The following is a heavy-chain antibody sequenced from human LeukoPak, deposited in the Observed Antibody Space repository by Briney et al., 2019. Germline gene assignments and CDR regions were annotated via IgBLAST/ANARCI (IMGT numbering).Heavy chain of an antibody. Sequence: PGGSLRLSCAASGFTVSSNYMSWVRQAPGKGLEWVSVIYSGGSTYYADSVKGRFTISRDNSKNTLYLQMNSLRAEDTAVYYCAREGGYSGYNAFDTWGQGTMVTVSS. D-gene: IGHD3-22*01. J-gene: IGHJ3*02. CDR1: GFTVSSNY. CDR2: IYSGGST. V-gene: IGHV3-66*02. CDR3: AREGGYSGYNAFDT.